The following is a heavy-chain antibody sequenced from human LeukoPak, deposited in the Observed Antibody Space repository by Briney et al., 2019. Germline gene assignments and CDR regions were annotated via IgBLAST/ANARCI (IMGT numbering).Heavy chain of an antibody. CDR2: IYSGGTT. D-gene: IGHD4-17*01. CDR3: AKHKENYGDSCLDDY. Sequence: PGGSLRLSCAASGFTVNSNYWSWVRQAPGKGLEWVSVIYSGGTTYYADSVKGRFTFSRDNSKNTLYLQMNSLRGEDTAVYYCAKHKENYGDSCLDDYWGQGTLVTVSS. V-gene: IGHV3-53*01. J-gene: IGHJ4*02. CDR1: GFTVNSNY.